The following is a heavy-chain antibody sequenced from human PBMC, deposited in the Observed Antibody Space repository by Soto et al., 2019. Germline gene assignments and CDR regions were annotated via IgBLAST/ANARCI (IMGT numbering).Heavy chain of an antibody. Sequence: QVQLVQSGAEVKKPGSSVKVSCKASGGTFSSYAISWVRQAPGQGLEWMGGIIPIFGTANYAQKFQGRVTITADECTSTAYMELSSLRSEDTAVYYCARGEGFTHYYDSSGYLDYWGQGTLVTVSS. J-gene: IGHJ4*02. CDR1: GGTFSSYA. CDR3: ARGEGFTHYYDSSGYLDY. CDR2: IIPIFGTA. D-gene: IGHD3-22*01. V-gene: IGHV1-69*12.